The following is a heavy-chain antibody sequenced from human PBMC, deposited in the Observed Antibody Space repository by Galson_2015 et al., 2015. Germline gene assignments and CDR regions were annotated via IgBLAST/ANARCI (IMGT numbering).Heavy chain of an antibody. CDR2: IRESGSKK. Sequence: SLRLSCAASGFTFRKDGMSWVRQAPGKGLEWVADIRESGSKKFYVDSVKGRFTISRDNAKNTLYLQMNSLRVEDTAVYYCARDLYGTTGVDYWGQGTLVTVSS. CDR1: GFTFRKDG. V-gene: IGHV3-7*01. D-gene: IGHD1-1*01. CDR3: ARDLYGTTGVDY. J-gene: IGHJ4*02.